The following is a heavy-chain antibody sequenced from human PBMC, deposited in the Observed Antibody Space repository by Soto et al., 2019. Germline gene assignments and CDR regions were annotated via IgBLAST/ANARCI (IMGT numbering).Heavy chain of an antibody. CDR2: ISAYNGNT. Sequence: ASVKVSCKASGYTFTSYGISWVRQAPGQGLEWMGWISAYNGNTNYAQKLQGRVTMTTDTSTSTAYMELRSLRSDDTAVYYCARESYDSSSSQNYYYYMDVWGKGTTVTV. J-gene: IGHJ6*03. CDR1: GYTFTSYG. CDR3: ARESYDSSSSQNYYYYMDV. D-gene: IGHD6-6*01. V-gene: IGHV1-18*01.